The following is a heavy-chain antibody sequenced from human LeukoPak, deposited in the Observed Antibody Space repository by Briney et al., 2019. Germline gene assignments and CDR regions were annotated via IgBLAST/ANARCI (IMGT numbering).Heavy chain of an antibody. J-gene: IGHJ1*01. D-gene: IGHD3-22*01. CDR3: ARAPSEIGGYYPEYFRH. V-gene: IGHV3-74*01. CDR1: GFTFSSYW. CDR2: IKSDGST. Sequence: GESLRLSCAASGFTFSSYWMHWVRQAPGKGLVWVSRIKSDGSTNYAGSVKGRFTISRDNAKNTVSLLMNSLRAEDTGVYYCARAPSEIGGYYPEYFRHWGQGTLVTVSS.